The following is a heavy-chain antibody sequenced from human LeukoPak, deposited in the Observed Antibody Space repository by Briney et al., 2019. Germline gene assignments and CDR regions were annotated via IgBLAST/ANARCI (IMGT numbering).Heavy chain of an antibody. CDR2: ISYDGSNK. D-gene: IGHD6-13*01. V-gene: IGHV3-30*04. CDR1: GFTFSSYA. Sequence: GGSLRLSCAASGFTFSSYAMHWVRQAPGKGLEWVAVISYDGSNKYYADSVKGRFTISRANSKNTLYLQMNSLRAEDTAVYYCARDGAIGSSSWYATFWYWGQGTLVTVSS. J-gene: IGHJ4*02. CDR3: ARDGAIGSSSWYATFWY.